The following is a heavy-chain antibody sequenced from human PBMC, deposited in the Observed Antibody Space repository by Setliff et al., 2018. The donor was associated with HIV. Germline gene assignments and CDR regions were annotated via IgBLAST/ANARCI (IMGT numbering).Heavy chain of an antibody. D-gene: IGHD3-22*01. CDR3: ARGPGHDSSGYYYDYYYMDV. J-gene: IGHJ6*03. Sequence: SETLSLTCTVSGGSISSSVYYWGWIRQPPGKGLEWIGNIYYSGSTYYNPSLKSRITISVDTSKNQFSLKLSSVTAADTAVYYCARGPGHDSSGYYYDYYYMDVWGKGTTVTVSS. CDR1: GGSISSSVYY. V-gene: IGHV4-39*01. CDR2: IYYSGST.